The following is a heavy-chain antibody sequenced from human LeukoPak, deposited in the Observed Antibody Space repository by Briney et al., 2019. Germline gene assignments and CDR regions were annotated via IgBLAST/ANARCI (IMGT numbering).Heavy chain of an antibody. J-gene: IGHJ4*02. Sequence: GGSLRLSCVASGFSFDNYAMNWVRQAPGKGLEWVSLIIGSSGSTFYADSVKGRFTISRDNSKNTLYLQMDSLRAEDTAVYYCAKRAAGGLRYFDYWGQGTLVTVSS. D-gene: IGHD6-13*01. CDR1: GFSFDNYA. CDR3: AKRAAGGLRYFDY. V-gene: IGHV3-23*01. CDR2: IIGSSGST.